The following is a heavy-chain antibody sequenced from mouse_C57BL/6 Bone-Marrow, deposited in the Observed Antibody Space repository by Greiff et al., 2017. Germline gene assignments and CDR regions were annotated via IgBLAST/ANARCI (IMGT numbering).Heavy chain of an antibody. D-gene: IGHD1-1*01. J-gene: IGHJ3*01. V-gene: IGHV1-4*01. Sequence: VQLQQSGAELARPGASVKMSCKASGYTFTSYTMHWVKQRPGQGLEWIGYINPSSGYTKYNQKFKDKATLTADKSSSTAYMQLSSLTSEDSAVYYCARGKYYGSSPFAYWGQGTLVTVSA. CDR3: ARGKYYGSSPFAY. CDR2: INPSSGYT. CDR1: GYTFTSYT.